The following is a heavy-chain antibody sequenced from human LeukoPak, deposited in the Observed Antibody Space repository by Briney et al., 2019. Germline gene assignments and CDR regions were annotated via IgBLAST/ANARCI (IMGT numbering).Heavy chain of an antibody. D-gene: IGHD4-17*01. J-gene: IGHJ4*02. CDR3: TTVGGDYGDYEFDY. CDR2: IKSKTDGGTT. CDR1: GFTFSNAW. V-gene: IGHV3-15*01. Sequence: PGGSLRLSCAASGFTFSNAWMSWVRQAPGKGLEWVGRIKSKTDGGTTDCAAPVKGRFTISRDDSKNTLYLQMSSLKTEDTAVYYCTTVGGDYGDYEFDYWGQGTLVTVSS.